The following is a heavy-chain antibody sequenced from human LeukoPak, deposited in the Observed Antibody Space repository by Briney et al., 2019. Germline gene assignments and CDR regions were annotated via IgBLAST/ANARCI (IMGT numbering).Heavy chain of an antibody. CDR1: GYTSTSYD. Sequence: ASVKVSCKASGYTSTSYDINWVRQATGQGLEWMGWMNPNSGNTGYAQKFQGRVTMTRNTSISTAYMELSSLRSEDTAVYYCAIGPGAVLWWLPPYYYYGMDVWGQGTTVTVSS. CDR3: AIGPGAVLWWLPPYYYYGMDV. J-gene: IGHJ6*02. CDR2: MNPNSGNT. D-gene: IGHD5-12*01. V-gene: IGHV1-8*01.